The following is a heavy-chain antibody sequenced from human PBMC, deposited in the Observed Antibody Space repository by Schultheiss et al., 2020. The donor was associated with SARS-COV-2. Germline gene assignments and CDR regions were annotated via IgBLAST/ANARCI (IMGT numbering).Heavy chain of an antibody. CDR3: ARGKDYYGSGSYCGLLDY. CDR2: IYHSGST. CDR1: GGSISSGGYS. J-gene: IGHJ4*02. Sequence: SETLSLTCAVSGGSISSGGYSWSWIRQPPGKGLEWIGYIYHSGSTYYNPSLKSRVTISVDRSKNQFSLKLSSVTAADTAVYYCARGKDYYGSGSYCGLLDYWGQGTLVTVSS. V-gene: IGHV4-30-2*01. D-gene: IGHD3-10*01.